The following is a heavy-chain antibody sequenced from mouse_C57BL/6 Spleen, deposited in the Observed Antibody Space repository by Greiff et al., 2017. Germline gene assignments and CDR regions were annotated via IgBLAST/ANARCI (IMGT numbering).Heavy chain of an antibody. V-gene: IGHV1-39*01. CDR2: INPNYGTT. J-gene: IGHJ1*03. Sequence: EVQLQQSGPELVKPGASVKISCKASGYSFTDYNMNWVKQSNGTSLEWIGVINPNYGTTSYNQKFKGKATLTVDQSSSTAYMQLNSLTSEDSAVXYCARGSDYYGSSYGYFDVWGTGTTVTVSS. D-gene: IGHD1-1*01. CDR1: GYSFTDYN. CDR3: ARGSDYYGSSYGYFDV.